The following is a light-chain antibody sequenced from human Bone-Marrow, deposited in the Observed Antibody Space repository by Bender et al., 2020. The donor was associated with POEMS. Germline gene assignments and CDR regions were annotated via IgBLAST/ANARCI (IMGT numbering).Light chain of an antibody. CDR1: SSNIGNNP. CDR3: SSWDDSLSGWV. Sequence: QSVLTQPPSVSEAPGQRVTISCTGSSSNIGNNPVNWYQQLPGTAPRLVVYSNYQRPSGVPARFSGSKSGTSASLAISDIQSEDEGDYYCSSWDDSLSGWVFGGGTKLTVL. V-gene: IGLV1-44*01. J-gene: IGLJ3*02. CDR2: SNY.